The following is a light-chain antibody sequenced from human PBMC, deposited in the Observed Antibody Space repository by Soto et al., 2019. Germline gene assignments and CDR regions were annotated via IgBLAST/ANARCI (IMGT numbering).Light chain of an antibody. V-gene: IGLV1-40*01. Sequence: QSVLTQPPSVSGALGQRVTISCTGSSSNIGAGYDVHWYQQLPGTAPKFLIYTYSNRPSGVPDRFSGSKSGTSASLAITGLQAEDEADYYCQSYDSTLSGWVFGGGTKLT. CDR3: QSYDSTLSGWV. CDR1: SSNIGAGYD. CDR2: TYS. J-gene: IGLJ3*02.